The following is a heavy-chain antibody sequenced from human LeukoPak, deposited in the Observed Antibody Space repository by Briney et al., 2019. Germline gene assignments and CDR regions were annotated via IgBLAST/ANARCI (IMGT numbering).Heavy chain of an antibody. J-gene: IGHJ4*02. CDR1: GFTFSNYW. D-gene: IGHD1-26*01. CDR3: ARAGSGSYQPFDY. CDR2: ISNDGNNI. V-gene: IGHV3-74*01. Sequence: GGSLRLSCAASGFTFSNYWMHWVRQVPGKGLVCVSHISNDGNNINYADSVKGRFTISRDNAKNSLYLQMNSLRAEDTALYYCARAGSGSYQPFDYWGQGTLVTVSS.